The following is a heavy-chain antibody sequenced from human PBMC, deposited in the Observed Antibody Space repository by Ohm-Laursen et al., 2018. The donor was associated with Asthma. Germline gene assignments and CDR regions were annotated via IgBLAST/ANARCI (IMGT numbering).Heavy chain of an antibody. V-gene: IGHV3-74*01. CDR3: ATSYYDFWSGYG. CDR2: INSDGSST. Sequence: GSLRLSCTASGYSFSLYSIHWIRQAPGKGLVWVSRINSDGSSTSYADSVKGRFTISRDNAKNTLYLQMNSLRAEDTAVYYCATSYYDFWSGYGWGQGTLVTVSS. CDR1: GYSFSLYS. D-gene: IGHD3-3*01. J-gene: IGHJ4*02.